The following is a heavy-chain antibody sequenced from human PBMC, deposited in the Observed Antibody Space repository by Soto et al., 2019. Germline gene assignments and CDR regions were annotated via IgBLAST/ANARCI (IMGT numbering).Heavy chain of an antibody. CDR2: IYTRGTT. V-gene: IGHV3-53*01. CDR3: AKLWGYYFES. J-gene: IGHJ4*02. D-gene: IGHD2-21*01. Sequence: GGSLRLSCSASGFSVNNNYMTWVRQAPGRRPEWVAVIYTRGTTHYADFATGRFTFSRDNSKNTLYLQMDSLRPEDTAVYYCAKLWGYYFESWGPGTLVTVS. CDR1: GFSVNNNY.